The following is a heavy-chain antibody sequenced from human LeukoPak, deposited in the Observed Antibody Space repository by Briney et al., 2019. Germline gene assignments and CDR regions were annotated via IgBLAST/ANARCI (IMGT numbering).Heavy chain of an antibody. CDR3: ARGSAGDIDY. CDR2: IRQDGGDK. D-gene: IGHD7-27*01. CDR1: GFTFSNFW. Sequence: GGSLRLSCAASGFTFSNFWMTWVRQAPGKGLEWVANIRQDGGDKYYVDSVKGRFTISRDNAKNSLFLQMNSLRVEDTAVYYCARGSAGDIDYWGQGTLSPSPQ. J-gene: IGHJ4*02. V-gene: IGHV3-7*01.